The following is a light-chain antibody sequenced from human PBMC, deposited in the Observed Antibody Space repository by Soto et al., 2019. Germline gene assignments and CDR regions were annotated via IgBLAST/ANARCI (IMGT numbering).Light chain of an antibody. J-gene: IGKJ1*01. V-gene: IGKV1-17*01. Sequence: DIQMTQSPSSLSASVGDRVTITCRASQGIRNDLAWFQQKPGKAPKRLIYAGSNLQSGVPSRFSGSGSGTDFTLIISSLQPEDFATYFCLQHNNYPPTFGQGTKVDI. CDR2: AGS. CDR3: LQHNNYPPT. CDR1: QGIRND.